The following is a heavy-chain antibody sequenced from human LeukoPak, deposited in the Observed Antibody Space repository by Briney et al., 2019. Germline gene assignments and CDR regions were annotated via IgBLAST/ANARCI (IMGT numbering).Heavy chain of an antibody. V-gene: IGHV3-64D*09. CDR3: VKTTVNYYYDN. CDR1: GFTFSSYA. D-gene: IGHD4-11*01. Sequence: GGSLRLSCSASGFTFSSYAMHWVRQAPVKGLEYVSAITDNGGATYYRDSVKGRFTISRDNSKNTLYLQTSSLTTDHTAVYYRVKTTVNYYYDNWGQGTLVAVSS. J-gene: IGHJ4*02. CDR2: ITDNGGAT.